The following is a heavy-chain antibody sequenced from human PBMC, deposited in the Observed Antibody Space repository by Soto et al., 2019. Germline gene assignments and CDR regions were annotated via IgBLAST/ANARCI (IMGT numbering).Heavy chain of an antibody. CDR2: IWYDGSNK. Sequence: QVQLVESGGGVVQPGRSLRLSCAASGFTFSSYGMHWVRQAPGKGLEWVAVIWYDGSNKYYADSVKGRFTISRDNSKNTLYLQMNSLRAEDTAVYYCARDTPAPRAEAGTCDYWGQGTLVTVSS. CDR3: ARDTPAPRAEAGTCDY. D-gene: IGHD6-13*01. CDR1: GFTFSSYG. V-gene: IGHV3-33*01. J-gene: IGHJ4*02.